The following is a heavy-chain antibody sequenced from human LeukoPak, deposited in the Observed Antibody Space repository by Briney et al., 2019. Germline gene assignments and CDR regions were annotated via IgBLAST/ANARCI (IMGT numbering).Heavy chain of an antibody. Sequence: LEWVSYISTSGSTIYYADSVKGRLTISRDNAKNSLYLQMNSLRAEDTAVYYCARFGDSGNWGQGTLVTVSS. D-gene: IGHD3-10*01. J-gene: IGHJ4*02. CDR3: ARFGDSGN. CDR2: ISTSGSTI. V-gene: IGHV3-48*01.